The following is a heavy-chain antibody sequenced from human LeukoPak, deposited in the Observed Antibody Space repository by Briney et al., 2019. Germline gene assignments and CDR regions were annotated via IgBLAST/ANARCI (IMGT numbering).Heavy chain of an antibody. CDR1: GYSFSSYW. J-gene: IGHJ6*02. CDR2: IYPGDSDT. D-gene: IGHD4-11*01. Sequence: GESLKISCKGSGYSFSSYWIGWVRQMPGRGLEWMGVIYPGDSDTRYSPSFQGQVTISADKSISTAYLQWSSLKASDTAMYYCARLSRTTGDYYYGMDVWGQGTTVTVSS. CDR3: ARLSRTTGDYYYGMDV. V-gene: IGHV5-51*01.